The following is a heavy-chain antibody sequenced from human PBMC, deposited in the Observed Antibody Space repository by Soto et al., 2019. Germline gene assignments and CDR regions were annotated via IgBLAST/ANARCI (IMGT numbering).Heavy chain of an antibody. CDR2: ISSSGSTI. D-gene: IGHD3-22*01. V-gene: IGHV3-11*01. Sequence: GGSLRLSCAAPGFTFSDYYMSWIRQAPGKGLEWVSYISSSGSTIYYADSVKGRFTISRDNAKNSLYLQMNSLRAEDTAVYYCARDNYYDSSGSDYWGQGTLVTVSS. J-gene: IGHJ4*02. CDR1: GFTFSDYY. CDR3: ARDNYYDSSGSDY.